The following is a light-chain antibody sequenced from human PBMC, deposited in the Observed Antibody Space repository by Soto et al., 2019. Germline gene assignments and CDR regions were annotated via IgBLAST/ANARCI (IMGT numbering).Light chain of an antibody. Sequence: ENVLTQSPGTLSLSPGERATLSCRASQSVSSSYLAWYQQKPGQAPRVLIYDTSSRATGIPARFSGSGSGTDFTLTISSLEPEDSAVYYCHQRSNWWTFGQGTKVDNK. CDR1: QSVSSSY. CDR2: DTS. V-gene: IGKV3D-20*02. CDR3: HQRSNWWT. J-gene: IGKJ1*01.